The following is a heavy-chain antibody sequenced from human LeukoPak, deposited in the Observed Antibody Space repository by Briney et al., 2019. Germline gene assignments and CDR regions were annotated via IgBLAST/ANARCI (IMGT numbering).Heavy chain of an antibody. J-gene: IGHJ4*02. Sequence: SETLSLTCAVYGGSFSGYYWSWIRQPPGKGLEWIGEINHSGSTNYNPSLKSRVTISVDTSKNQSSLKLSSVTAADTAVYYCARDQYDSSGYFLGNDYWGQGILVTVSS. V-gene: IGHV4-34*01. CDR3: ARDQYDSSGYFLGNDY. CDR2: INHSGST. D-gene: IGHD3-22*01. CDR1: GGSFSGYY.